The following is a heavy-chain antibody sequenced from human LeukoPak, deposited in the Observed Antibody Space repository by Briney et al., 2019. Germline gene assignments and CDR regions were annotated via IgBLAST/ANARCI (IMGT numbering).Heavy chain of an antibody. CDR2: ISAYNGNT. Sequence: ASVKVSCKASGYDFISYGFTWVPQAPGRGLEWMGWISAYNGNTNYAPSLQARVSMTTDASASTVSIEVRSLTPDDTAVYYCAEGAKSGLHYWGQGTLVTVSS. V-gene: IGHV1-18*01. CDR3: AEGAKSGLHY. J-gene: IGHJ4*02. D-gene: IGHD6-25*01. CDR1: GYDFISYG.